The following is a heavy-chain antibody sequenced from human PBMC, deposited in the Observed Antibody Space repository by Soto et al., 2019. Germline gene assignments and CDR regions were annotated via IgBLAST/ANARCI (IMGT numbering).Heavy chain of an antibody. Sequence: PGGSLRLSCAASGFTFSSYAMHWVRQAPGKGLEWVAVISYDGSNKYYADSVKGRFTISRDNSKNTLYLQMNSLRAEDTAVYYCARDSTIFGVVNIHSVPSVGYWGQGTLVTVSS. J-gene: IGHJ4*02. D-gene: IGHD3-3*01. CDR2: ISYDGSNK. CDR1: GFTFSSYA. V-gene: IGHV3-30-3*01. CDR3: ARDSTIFGVVNIHSVPSVGY.